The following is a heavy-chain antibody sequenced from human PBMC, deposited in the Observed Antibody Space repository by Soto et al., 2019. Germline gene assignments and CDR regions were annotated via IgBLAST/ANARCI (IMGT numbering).Heavy chain of an antibody. CDR3: ASGWLQPPFGY. CDR2: ITQDGSEK. J-gene: IGHJ4*02. D-gene: IGHD5-12*01. CDR1: GFTFSSYW. V-gene: IGHV3-7*01. Sequence: EVQLVESGGGLVQPGGSLRLSCAASGFTFSSYWMSWVRQAPGKGLEWVANITQDGSEKYYVDSVKGRFTISRDNAKNSLYLQMNSLRAEDTAVYYCASGWLQPPFGYWGQGTLVTVSS.